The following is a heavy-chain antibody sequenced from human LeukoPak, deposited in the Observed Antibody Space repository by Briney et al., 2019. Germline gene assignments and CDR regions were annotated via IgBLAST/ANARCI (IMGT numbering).Heavy chain of an antibody. CDR2: INPNSGGT. CDR3: ARDRGYCSGGSCRNWFDP. V-gene: IGHV1-2*06. D-gene: IGHD2-15*01. CDR1: GYTFTGYY. J-gene: IGHJ5*02. Sequence: ASVKVSCKASGYTFTGYYMHWVRQAPGQGLEWMGRINPNSGGTNYAQKFQGRVTMTRDTSISTAYMELSRLRSDDTAVYYCARDRGYCSGGSCRNWFDPWAREPWSPSPQ.